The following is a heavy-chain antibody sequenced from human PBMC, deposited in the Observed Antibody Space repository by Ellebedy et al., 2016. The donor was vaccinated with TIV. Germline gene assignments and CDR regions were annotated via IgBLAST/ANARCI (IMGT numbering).Heavy chain of an antibody. D-gene: IGHD3-10*01. CDR3: AREYYYGSGSSGNYYYYYGMDV. Sequence: SETLSLTXAVYGGSFSGYYWSWIRQPPGKGLEWIGEINHSGSTNYNPYLKSRVTISVDTSKNQFSLKLSSVTAADTAGYYCAREYYYGSGSSGNYYYYYGMDVWGQGTTVTVSS. CDR1: GGSFSGYY. V-gene: IGHV4-34*01. CDR2: INHSGST. J-gene: IGHJ6*02.